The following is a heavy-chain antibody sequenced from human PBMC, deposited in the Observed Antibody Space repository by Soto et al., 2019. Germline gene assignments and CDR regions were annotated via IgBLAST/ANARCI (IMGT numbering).Heavy chain of an antibody. CDR2: ISSSGSTT. D-gene: IGHD6-19*01. CDR3: ARRGSSGWYESYFDY. J-gene: IGHJ4*02. CDR1: GFTLSDYY. Sequence: QVQLVESGGGLVKPGGSLRLSCAASGFTLSDYYMTWIRQAPGKGLEWVSHISSSGSTTYYADSVKGRFTISRDNAKKSLYLQMNSLRAEDTAVYYCARRGSSGWYESYFDYWGQGNLVTVSS. V-gene: IGHV3-11*01.